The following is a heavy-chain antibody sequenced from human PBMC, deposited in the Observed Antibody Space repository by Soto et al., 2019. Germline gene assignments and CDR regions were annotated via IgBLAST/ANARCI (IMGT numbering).Heavy chain of an antibody. J-gene: IGHJ4*02. CDR3: TMGLLWLGAY. Sequence: GGSLRLSCSASGFTFSGSAMHLLRQASGKGMDSVGSITRKANPYATAHHASVKGRFTISRDHSTNTAHLQINSIKTEETAVYYCTMGLLWLGAYWGQGTLVTVSS. CDR2: ITRKANPYAT. CDR1: GFTFSGSA. V-gene: IGHV3-73*01. D-gene: IGHD3-10*01.